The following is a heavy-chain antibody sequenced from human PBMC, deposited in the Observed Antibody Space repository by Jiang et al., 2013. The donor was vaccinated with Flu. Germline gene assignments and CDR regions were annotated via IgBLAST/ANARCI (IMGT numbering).Heavy chain of an antibody. CDR3: AHRLGGYFDY. D-gene: IGHD2-15*01. Sequence: KPTQTLTPTCTFSGFSLNTRETAVGWIRQPPGKALEWLAVNFWDDEKHYSPSLSGRLTILKDTSKNQVVLIVTNVDPADTATYYCAHRLGGYFDYWGQGTLVTVSS. CDR1: GFSLNTRETA. J-gene: IGHJ4*02. CDR2: NFWDDEK. V-gene: IGHV2-5*02.